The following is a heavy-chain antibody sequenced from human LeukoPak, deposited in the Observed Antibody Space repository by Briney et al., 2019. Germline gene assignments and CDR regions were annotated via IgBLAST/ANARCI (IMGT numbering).Heavy chain of an antibody. Sequence: SVKVSCKASGGTFSSYAISWVRQAPGQGLELMGGIIPIFGTANYAQKFQGRVTITADRSTSTAYMELSSLRYEDTAVYYCARGLTDIVVVPAATYFDYWGQGTLVTVSS. CDR2: IIPIFGTA. V-gene: IGHV1-69*06. CDR1: GGTFSSYA. J-gene: IGHJ4*02. D-gene: IGHD2-2*01. CDR3: ARGLTDIVVVPAATYFDY.